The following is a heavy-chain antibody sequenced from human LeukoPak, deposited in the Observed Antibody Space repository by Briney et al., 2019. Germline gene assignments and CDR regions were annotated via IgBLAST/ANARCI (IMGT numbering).Heavy chain of an antibody. J-gene: IGHJ4*02. D-gene: IGHD3-22*01. CDR1: GFTFSSYG. V-gene: IGHV3-30*18. Sequence: PGGSLRLSYAASGFTFSSYGMHWVRQAPGKGLEWVAVISYDGSNKYYADSVKGRFTISRDNSKNTLYLQMNSLRAEDTAVYYCAKDPGNYYDSSGYYDYWGQGTLVTVSS. CDR3: AKDPGNYYDSSGYYDY. CDR2: ISYDGSNK.